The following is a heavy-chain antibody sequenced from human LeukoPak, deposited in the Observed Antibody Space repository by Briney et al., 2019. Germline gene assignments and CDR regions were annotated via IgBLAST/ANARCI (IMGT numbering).Heavy chain of an antibody. CDR3: AKARGTTLNDPADY. Sequence: GGSLRLSCAASGFTFSTYAMSWVRQAPGKGPEWVAGLSGSGGRGSPYVADSLKGRFTISRDNSQSTLYLQMNSLRDEDTALYYCAKARGTTLNDPADYWGQGTLVTVSS. D-gene: IGHD2-15*01. V-gene: IGHV3-23*01. CDR1: GFTFSTYA. CDR2: LSGSGGRGSP. J-gene: IGHJ4*02.